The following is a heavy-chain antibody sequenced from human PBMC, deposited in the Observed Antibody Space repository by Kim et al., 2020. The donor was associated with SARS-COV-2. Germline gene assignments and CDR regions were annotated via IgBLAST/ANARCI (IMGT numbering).Heavy chain of an antibody. J-gene: IGHJ4*02. Sequence: GGSLRLSCAASGFTFSSYAMSWVRQAPGKGLEWVSGISGSGGFTYYADSVKGRFTISRDNSKNTLYLQMNSLRAEDTAVYYCAKGGPRITMILVVITSLDPFEYWGQGTLVTVSS. D-gene: IGHD3-22*01. CDR3: AKGGPRITMILVVITSLDPFEY. CDR1: GFTFSSYA. V-gene: IGHV3-23*01. CDR2: ISGSGGFT.